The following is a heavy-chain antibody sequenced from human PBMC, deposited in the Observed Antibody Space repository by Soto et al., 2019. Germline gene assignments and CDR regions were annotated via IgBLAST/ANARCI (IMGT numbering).Heavy chain of an antibody. V-gene: IGHV3-66*01. CDR3: ARDPWAADY. D-gene: IGHD3-16*01. CDR2: IYSGGST. CDR1: GFTVSPKY. J-gene: IGHJ4*02. Sequence: GGSLRLSCAASGFTVSPKYMSWVRQAPGKGLEWVSVIYSGGSTFYADSVRGRFTISRDNSKNTVNLQMNSLRAEDTAVYYCARDPWAADYWGQGTLVTVSS.